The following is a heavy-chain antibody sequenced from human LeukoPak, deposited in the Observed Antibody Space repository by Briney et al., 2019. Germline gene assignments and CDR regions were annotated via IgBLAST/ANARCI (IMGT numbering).Heavy chain of an antibody. J-gene: IGHJ4*02. CDR1: GFTFSTYE. Sequence: GGSLRLSCTASGFTFSTYEMHWVRQAPGKGLEWVSTISGNGGDTYYADSVKGRFTISRDNSKNTLYLQMNSLRADDTAIYYCAKGAYHDDWGQGTLVTVSS. CDR2: ISGNGGDT. V-gene: IGHV3-23*01. D-gene: IGHD3-3*01. CDR3: AKGAYHDD.